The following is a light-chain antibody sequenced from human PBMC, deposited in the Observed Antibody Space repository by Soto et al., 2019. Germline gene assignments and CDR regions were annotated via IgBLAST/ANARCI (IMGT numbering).Light chain of an antibody. CDR3: QQYNNWPGT. CDR2: GAS. Sequence: EIVLTQSPGTLSVSPGERATLSCRASQSVSSTLAWYQQKPGQAPRLLFYGASTGATGIPARFSGSGSETEFTLFISSLQSEDFAGYYCQQYNNWPGTFGQGTKVEIK. J-gene: IGKJ1*01. V-gene: IGKV3-15*01. CDR1: QSVSST.